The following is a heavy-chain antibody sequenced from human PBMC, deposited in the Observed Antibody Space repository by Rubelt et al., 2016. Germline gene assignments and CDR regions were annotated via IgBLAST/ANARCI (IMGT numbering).Heavy chain of an antibody. CDR2: IIPILGIA. CDR3: ARDGYYDSSGYPY. V-gene: IGHV1-69*04. Sequence: QVQLVQSGAEVKKPGASVKVSCKASGYTFTSYGISWVRQAPGQGLEWMGRIIPILGIANYAQKFQGRVTITADKATSTGYMELSSLRSEDTAVYYCARDGYYDSSGYPYWGQGTLVTVSS. CDR1: GYTFTSYG. D-gene: IGHD3-22*01. J-gene: IGHJ4*02.